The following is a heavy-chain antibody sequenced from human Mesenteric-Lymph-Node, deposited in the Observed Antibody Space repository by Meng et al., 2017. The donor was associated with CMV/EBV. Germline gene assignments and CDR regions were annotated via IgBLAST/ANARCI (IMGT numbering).Heavy chain of an antibody. CDR2: IYSCGST. CDR1: GFTVSSKY. CDR3: ASTSSGWMDYFDY. J-gene: IGHJ4*02. Sequence: GESLKISCAASGFTVSSKYMNWVRQAPGKGLEWVSLIYSCGSTHYAGSVKGRFAISRDNSKNTLYVQMNSLRGEATAVYYCASTSSGWMDYFDYWGQGTLVTVSS. V-gene: IGHV3-66*03. D-gene: IGHD6-19*01.